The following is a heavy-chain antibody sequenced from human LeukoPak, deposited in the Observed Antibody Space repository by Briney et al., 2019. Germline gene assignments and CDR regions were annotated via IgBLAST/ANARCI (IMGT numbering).Heavy chain of an antibody. CDR2: INHSGST. CDR1: GGSFSGYY. J-gene: IGHJ4*02. CDR3: ASYGSVWYSSSWYSSFDY. Sequence: SETLSLTCAVYGGSFSGYYWSWIRQPPGKGLEWIGEINHSGSTNYNPSLKSRVTISVDTSKNQFSLKLSSVTAADTAVYYCASYGSVWYSSSWYSSFDYWGQGTLATVSS. V-gene: IGHV4-34*01. D-gene: IGHD6-13*01.